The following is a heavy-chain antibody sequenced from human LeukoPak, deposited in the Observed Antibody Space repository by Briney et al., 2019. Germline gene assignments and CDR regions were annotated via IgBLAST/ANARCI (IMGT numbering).Heavy chain of an antibody. D-gene: IGHD3-3*01. V-gene: IGHV4-4*07. Sequence: SETLSLTCTVSGGSISSYYWSWIRQPAGKGLEWIGRIYSSGSTNYNPALKSRVTMSVDTSKNQFSLKLSSVTAADTAVYYCARDRKDFWGGYPFDYWGQGTLVTVSS. J-gene: IGHJ4*02. CDR2: IYSSGST. CDR3: ARDRKDFWGGYPFDY. CDR1: GGSISSYY.